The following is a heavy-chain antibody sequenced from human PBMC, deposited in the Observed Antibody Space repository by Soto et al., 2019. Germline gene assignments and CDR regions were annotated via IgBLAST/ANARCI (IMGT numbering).Heavy chain of an antibody. Sequence: QVQLVQSGAEVKKPGASVKVSCKASGYTFTGYYMHWVRQAPGQGLEWMGWINPNRGGTNYAQKFQGWVPMTRDTSISTAYMELSRLRSDDTAVYYCARSLGGSYYPDNWFDPWGQGTLVTVSS. CDR2: INPNRGGT. V-gene: IGHV1-2*04. CDR3: ARSLGGSYYPDNWFDP. J-gene: IGHJ5*02. D-gene: IGHD1-26*01. CDR1: GYTFTGYY.